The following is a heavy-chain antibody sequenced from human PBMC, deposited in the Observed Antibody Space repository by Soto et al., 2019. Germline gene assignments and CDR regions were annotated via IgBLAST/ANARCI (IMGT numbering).Heavy chain of an antibody. V-gene: IGHV3-23*01. D-gene: IGHD6-19*01. CDR2: ISGSGSST. CDR1: TSTFSNYA. CDR3: AQGGYGSGGYLALED. Sequence: GGSLRLSCAASTSTFSNYAMTWVRQAPGKGLEWVSAISGSGSSTHYADSVKGRFFISRDNSKNTLYVQMHRLRVEDTAVYYCAQGGYGSGGYLALEDWGQGTLVTVSS. J-gene: IGHJ4*02.